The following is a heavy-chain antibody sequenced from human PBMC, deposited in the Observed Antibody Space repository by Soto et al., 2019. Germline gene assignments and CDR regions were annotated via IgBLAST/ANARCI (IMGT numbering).Heavy chain of an antibody. CDR1: GFSLNTVSMC. CDR2: IDWEDEK. CDR3: AGPGWDTGGYLFDT. V-gene: IGHV2-70*12. D-gene: IGHD2-8*02. J-gene: IGHJ4*02. Sequence: SGPTLVNPTQTLTLTCSFSGFSLNTVSMCVSWIRQTPGKALEWLALIDWEDEKFYSASLKTRLTISSDTSKNQVVLTMTSMTLAATGTYCCAGPGWDTGGYLFDTWGRGTLVTVSS.